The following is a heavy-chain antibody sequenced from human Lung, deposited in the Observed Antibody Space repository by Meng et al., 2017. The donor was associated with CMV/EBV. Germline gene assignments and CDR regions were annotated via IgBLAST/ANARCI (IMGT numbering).Heavy chain of an antibody. J-gene: IGHJ4*02. D-gene: IGHD2-15*01. Sequence: GGSLRLXXAVSGFTFSSYSVNWVRQAPGKGLEWVSSISSNSRYIFYADSVKGRFTISRDNAKNALHLQMNSLRDEDTAVYYCARVYCSRGSCSFDYWGQGTXVAVAS. CDR1: GFTFSSYS. CDR2: ISSNSRYI. CDR3: ARVYCSRGSCSFDY. V-gene: IGHV3-21*01.